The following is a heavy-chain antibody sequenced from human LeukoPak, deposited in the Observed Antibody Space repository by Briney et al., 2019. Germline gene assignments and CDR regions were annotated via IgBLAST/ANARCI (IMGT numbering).Heavy chain of an antibody. CDR1: GFTFSSYA. CDR2: ISGSGGST. Sequence: PGGSLRLSXAASGFTFSSYAMSWVRQAPGKGLEWVSAISGSGGSTYYADSVKGRFTISRDNSKNTLYLQMNSLRAEDTAVYYCAKDHGYYYDSSGYYGLFDYWGQGTLVTVSS. D-gene: IGHD3-22*01. J-gene: IGHJ4*02. CDR3: AKDHGYYYDSSGYYGLFDY. V-gene: IGHV3-23*01.